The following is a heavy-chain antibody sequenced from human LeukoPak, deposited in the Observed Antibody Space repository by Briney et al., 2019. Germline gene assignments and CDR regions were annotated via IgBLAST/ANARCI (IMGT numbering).Heavy chain of an antibody. CDR2: IYYSGST. J-gene: IGHJ5*02. V-gene: IGHV4-59*01. CDR1: GGSISSYY. Sequence: PSETLSLTCTVSGGSISSYYWSWIRQPPGKGLEWIGYIYYSGSTNYNPSLKSRVTISVDTSKNQFSLKLSSVTAADTAVYYCASLPARYYYGSGSRGMFDPWGQGTLVTVSS. D-gene: IGHD3-10*01. CDR3: ASLPARYYYGSGSRGMFDP.